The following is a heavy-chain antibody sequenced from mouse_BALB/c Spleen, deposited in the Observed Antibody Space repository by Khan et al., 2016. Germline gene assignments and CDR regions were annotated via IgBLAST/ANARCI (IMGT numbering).Heavy chain of an antibody. D-gene: IGHD2-5*01. J-gene: IGHJ4*01. CDR3: ARWDYSNYALDF. V-gene: IGHV3-2*02. CDR2: IAYSGST. CDR1: GYSITSDYA. Sequence: EVQLQESGPGLVKPSQSLSLTCTVTGYSITSDYAWNWIRQFPGNKLEWMGYIAYSGSTNYNPSLKSRISISRDTSKNQFFLQLNSVTTEDRATSYCARWDYSNYALDFWGQGTSVTVSS.